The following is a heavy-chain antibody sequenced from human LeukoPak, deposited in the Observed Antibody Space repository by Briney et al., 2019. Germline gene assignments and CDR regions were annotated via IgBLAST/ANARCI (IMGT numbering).Heavy chain of an antibody. CDR2: VDPEDGET. CDR1: GYTFTDYY. CDR3: ASSTSCSTCYYYMDV. V-gene: IGHV1-69-2*01. Sequence: ASVKVSCKASGYTFTDYYMHWMQQAPGKGLEWMGLVDPEDGETIYAEKFQGRVTITADTSTDTAYMELSSLRSEDTAVYYCASSTSCSTCYYYMDVWGKGTTVTVSS. J-gene: IGHJ6*03. D-gene: IGHD2-2*02.